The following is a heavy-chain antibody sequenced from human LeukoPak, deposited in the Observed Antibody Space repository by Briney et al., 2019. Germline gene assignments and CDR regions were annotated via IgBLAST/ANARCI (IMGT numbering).Heavy chain of an antibody. CDR3: ARDETNHYYYAMDV. CDR2: IIPIFGIA. Sequence: ASVKVSCKASGGTFSSYAISWVRQAPGQGLEWMGRIIPIFGIANYAQKFQGRVTITADKSTSTAYMELSSLRSEDTAVYYCARDETNHYYYAMDVWGQGTTVTVSS. J-gene: IGHJ6*02. D-gene: IGHD1-14*01. CDR1: GGTFSSYA. V-gene: IGHV1-69*04.